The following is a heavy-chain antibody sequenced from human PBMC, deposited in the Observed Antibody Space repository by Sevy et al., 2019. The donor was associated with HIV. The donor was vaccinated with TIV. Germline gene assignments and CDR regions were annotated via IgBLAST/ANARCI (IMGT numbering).Heavy chain of an antibody. D-gene: IGHD6-13*01. CDR2: TRNKANSYTT. CDR3: ARIAAAGAFDY. Sequence: GGSLRLSCAASGFTFSDHYMDWVRQAPGKGLEWVGRTRNKANSYTTEYAASVKGRFTISRDDSKNSLYLQMNSLKTEDMAVYYCARIAAAGAFDYWGQGTLVTVSS. V-gene: IGHV3-72*01. J-gene: IGHJ4*02. CDR1: GFTFSDHY.